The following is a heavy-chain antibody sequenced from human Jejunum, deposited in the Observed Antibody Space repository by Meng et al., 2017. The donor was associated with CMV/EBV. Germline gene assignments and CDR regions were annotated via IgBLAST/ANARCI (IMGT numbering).Heavy chain of an antibody. D-gene: IGHD2-2*01. CDR2: TYYNGSS. CDR3: ARTQDCTSTSCYTGFDP. V-gene: IGHV4-30-4*08. J-gene: IGHJ5*02. Sequence: ISSGDYSWSWIRQPPGQGLAWIGFTYYNGSSYYHPSLKSRVTMSVDTSKNQFSLRLSSVTAADTAVYYCARTQDCTSTSCYTGFDPWGQGTLVTVSS. CDR1: ISSGDYS.